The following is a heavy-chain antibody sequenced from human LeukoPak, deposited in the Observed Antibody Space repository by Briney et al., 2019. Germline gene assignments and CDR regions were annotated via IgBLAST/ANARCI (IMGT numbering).Heavy chain of an antibody. J-gene: IGHJ3*02. V-gene: IGHV1-2*02. CDR2: INPNSGGT. CDR3: ASSSEMATINAFDI. Sequence: ASVKVSCKASGYTFTVYYVRWGRQAPGQGLEWMGWINPNSGGTHYVQKFQGRVTMTRDTSISTAYMELSSLRSDDTAVYYCASSSEMATINAFDIWGQGTMVTVSS. CDR1: GYTFTVYY. D-gene: IGHD5-24*01.